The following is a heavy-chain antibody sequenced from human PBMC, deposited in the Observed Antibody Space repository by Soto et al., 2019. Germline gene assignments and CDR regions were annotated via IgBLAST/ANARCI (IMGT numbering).Heavy chain of an antibody. Sequence: PGGSLRLSCAASGFTFSSYGMHWVRQAPGKGLEWVAVIWYDGSNKYYADSVKGRFTISRDNSKNTLYLQMNSLRAEDTAVYYCATNPVAYYYDSSGNTPHGPADDWGQGTLVTVSS. CDR3: ATNPVAYYYDSSGNTPHGPADD. D-gene: IGHD3-22*01. CDR2: IWYDGSNK. V-gene: IGHV3-33*01. J-gene: IGHJ4*02. CDR1: GFTFSSYG.